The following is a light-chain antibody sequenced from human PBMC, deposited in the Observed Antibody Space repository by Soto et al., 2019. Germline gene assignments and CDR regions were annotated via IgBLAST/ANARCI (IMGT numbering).Light chain of an antibody. Sequence: DVVMTQSPLSLPVTLGQPASISCRSNQSLVHSDGIAYFSWFQQRPGRSPRRLIYKVSNRDSGVPARFGGTGSGTDFALKISRVEAEDVGVYYCMQGTHWPITFGQGTRLAIK. J-gene: IGKJ5*01. CDR2: KVS. CDR3: MQGTHWPIT. V-gene: IGKV2-30*02. CDR1: QSLVHSDGIAY.